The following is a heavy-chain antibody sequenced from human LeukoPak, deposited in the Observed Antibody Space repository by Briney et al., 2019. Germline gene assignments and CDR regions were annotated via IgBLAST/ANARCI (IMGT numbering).Heavy chain of an antibody. J-gene: IGHJ5*02. CDR1: GFTLSSYA. CDR2: IYSGGST. V-gene: IGHV3-66*01. Sequence: GGSLRLSCAASGFTLSSYAMSWVRQAPGKGLEWVSVIYSGGSTYYADSVKGRFTISRDNSKNTLYLQMNSLRAEDTAVYYCARGRWFDPWGQGTLVTVSS. CDR3: ARGRWFDP.